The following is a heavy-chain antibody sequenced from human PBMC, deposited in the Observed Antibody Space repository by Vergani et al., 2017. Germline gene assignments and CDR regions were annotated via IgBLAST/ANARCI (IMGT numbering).Heavy chain of an antibody. CDR2: IYYSGST. D-gene: IGHD3-16*01. CDR3: ARHESGHYDSSYYGLDV. V-gene: IGHV4-39*01. Sequence: QLQLHKSGPGLVKPSETLSLTCTLSGGSISSSSHFWGWLRPTPGKGREWIGSIYYSGSTYYNPSLKSRVSISVDTSKNQFSLKLSSVTAADSAVYYCARHESGHYDSSYYGLDVWGQGTTVTVSS. CDR1: GGSISSSSHF. J-gene: IGHJ6*02.